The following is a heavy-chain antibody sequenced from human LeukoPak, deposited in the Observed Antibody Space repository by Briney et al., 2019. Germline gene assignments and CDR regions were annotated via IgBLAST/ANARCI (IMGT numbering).Heavy chain of an antibody. V-gene: IGHV4-4*07. D-gene: IGHD1/OR15-1a*01. CDR3: ARGRTAIGRYYYYYMDV. CDR1: GGSISSYY. J-gene: IGHJ6*03. Sequence: SETLSLTCTVSGGSISSYYRSWIRQPAGKGLEWIGRIYTSGSTNYDPSLKSRVTMSVDTSKNQFSLKLSSVTAADTAVYYCARGRTAIGRYYYYYMDVWGKGTTVTVSS. CDR2: IYTSGST.